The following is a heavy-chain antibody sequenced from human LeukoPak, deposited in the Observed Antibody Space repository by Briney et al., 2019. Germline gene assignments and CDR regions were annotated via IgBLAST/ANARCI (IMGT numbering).Heavy chain of an antibody. Sequence: ASVKVSCKASGYSFTSYGITWVRQAPGQGLEWMGWISGYNGNTKYAEKFQGRVTMTTDTSTSTAYMELRSLRSDDTAVYYCARDYGDYPSYWGQGTLVTVAS. J-gene: IGHJ4*02. CDR3: ARDYGDYPSY. CDR1: GYSFTSYG. V-gene: IGHV1-18*01. CDR2: ISGYNGNT. D-gene: IGHD4-17*01.